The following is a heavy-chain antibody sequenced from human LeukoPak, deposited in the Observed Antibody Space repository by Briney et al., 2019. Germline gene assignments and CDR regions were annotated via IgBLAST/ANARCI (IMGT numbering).Heavy chain of an antibody. CDR1: GYTFTSYA. J-gene: IGHJ5*02. V-gene: IGHV1-3*04. D-gene: IGHD3-22*01. Sequence: ASVKVSCKASGYTFTSYAMHWVRQAPGQRLEWMGWINTGNGNTKYSQKFQGRVTLTRDTSATTAYMELSSLRSEDTAVYYCARGKRTDYCDISGSWFDPWGQGTLVTVSS. CDR3: ARGKRTDYCDISGSWFDP. CDR2: INTGNGNT.